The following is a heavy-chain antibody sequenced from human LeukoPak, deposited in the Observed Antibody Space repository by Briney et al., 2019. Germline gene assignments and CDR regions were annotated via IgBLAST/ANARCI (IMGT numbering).Heavy chain of an antibody. CDR2: IYYTGST. CDR1: GGSINSYY. CDR3: ARGRSGYDFLFDC. J-gene: IGHJ4*02. D-gene: IGHD5-12*01. Sequence: SETPSLTCTVSGGSINSYYWSWIRQPPGKGLEWIGYIYYTGSTNYNPSLKSRVAISVDTSKNQFSLKLSSVTAADTAVYYCARGRSGYDFLFDCWGQGTLVTVSS. V-gene: IGHV4-59*01.